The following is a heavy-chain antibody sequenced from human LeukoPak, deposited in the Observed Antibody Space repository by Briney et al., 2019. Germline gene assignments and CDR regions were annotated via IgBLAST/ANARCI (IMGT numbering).Heavy chain of an antibody. D-gene: IGHD3-10*01. CDR1: GFMFTHHG. CDR2: IWSDGTNK. Sequence: GESLRLSCAASGFMFTHHGMHWVRQAPGKVLEWVAVIWSDGTNKFYSDSVKGRFAISRDSSGNTLFLHMTRLKTEDTAVYFCARVGDHYHWYLDVWGRGTLVTVSS. CDR3: ARVGDHYHWYLDV. V-gene: IGHV3-33*01. J-gene: IGHJ2*01.